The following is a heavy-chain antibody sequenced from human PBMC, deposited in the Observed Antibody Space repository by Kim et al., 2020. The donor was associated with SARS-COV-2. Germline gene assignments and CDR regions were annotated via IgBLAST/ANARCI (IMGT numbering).Heavy chain of an antibody. D-gene: IGHD3-10*01. Sequence: SQALSLTCAISGDSVSSNSAAWNWIRQSPSRGLEWLGRTYYRSKWYNDYAVSVKSRITINPDTSKNQFSLQLNSVTPEDTAVYYCARGDYGSGSYYTPRAYYYYGMDVWGQGTTVTVSS. CDR2: TYYRSKWYN. CDR1: GDSVSSNSAA. CDR3: ARGDYGSGSYYTPRAYYYYGMDV. J-gene: IGHJ6*02. V-gene: IGHV6-1*01.